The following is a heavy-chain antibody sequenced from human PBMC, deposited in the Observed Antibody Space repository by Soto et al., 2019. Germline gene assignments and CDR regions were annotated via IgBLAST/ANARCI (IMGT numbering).Heavy chain of an antibody. CDR2: ITGAGDIT. CDR1: GFTFRNFV. J-gene: IGHJ4*02. Sequence: HPGGSLRLSCAASGFTFRNFVMSWVRQAPGKGLEWVSGITGAGDITYYVDSVRGRFTVSRDNSRNTLTLQMNSLRAEDTAIYYCAKDLRNDYDPDDLDSWGQGTLVTVSS. V-gene: IGHV3-23*01. D-gene: IGHD4-17*01. CDR3: AKDLRNDYDPDDLDS.